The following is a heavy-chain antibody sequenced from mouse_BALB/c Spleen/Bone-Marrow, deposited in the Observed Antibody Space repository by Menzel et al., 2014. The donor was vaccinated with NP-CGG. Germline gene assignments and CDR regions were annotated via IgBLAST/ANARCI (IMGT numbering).Heavy chain of an antibody. Sequence: VQLKESGPELVKPGASMEISCKASDYSFTDYTMNWVKQSHGKNLEWIGLINPYNGGTSYNQKFKGKATLTVDKSSSTAYMGLLSLTSEDSAVYYCARRDGNFYYAMDYWGQGTSVTVSS. D-gene: IGHD2-3*01. CDR3: ARRDGNFYYAMDY. CDR2: INPYNGGT. J-gene: IGHJ4*01. V-gene: IGHV1-19*01. CDR1: DYSFTDYT.